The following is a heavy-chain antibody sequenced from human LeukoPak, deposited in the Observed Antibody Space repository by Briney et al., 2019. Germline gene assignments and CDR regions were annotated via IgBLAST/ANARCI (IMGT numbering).Heavy chain of an antibody. CDR3: ATLRFFDSGSYYHFGP. D-gene: IGHD3-10*01. CDR2: VYYSGST. V-gene: IGHV4-39*01. J-gene: IGHJ5*02. Sequence: SETVPLIFTLAGHFITSPRYLWGWIRQPPGKGLEGIGRVYYSGSTYDNPSPKSRLTMSVDTSKNPFSLQLSFVTASVTAVYHCATLRFFDSGSYYHFGPWGPRTLVTVSS. CDR1: GHFITSPRYL.